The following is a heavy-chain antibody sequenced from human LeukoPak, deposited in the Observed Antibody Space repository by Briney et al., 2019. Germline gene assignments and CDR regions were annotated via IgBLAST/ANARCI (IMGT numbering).Heavy chain of an antibody. CDR3: ARCISMVRGVIRPPDY. CDR1: GGSISSSGNY. CDR2: IYYSGST. V-gene: IGHV4-39*01. Sequence: PSETLSLTCTVSGGSISSSGNYWGWIRQPPGKGLEWIGSIYYSGSTYYNPSLKSRVTISVDTSKNQFSLKLSAVTAADTAVYYCARCISMVRGVIRPPDYWGQGTLVSVSS. J-gene: IGHJ4*02. D-gene: IGHD3-10*01.